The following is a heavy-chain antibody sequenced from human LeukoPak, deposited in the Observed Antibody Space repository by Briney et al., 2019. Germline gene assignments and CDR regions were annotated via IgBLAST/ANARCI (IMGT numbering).Heavy chain of an antibody. CDR3: ARDRLGIAVAGRPLYYYMDV. Sequence: ASVKVSCKASGYTFTGYYMHWVRQAPGQGLEWMGWINPNSDVTNYAQKFQGRVTMTRDTSISTAYMELTRLRSDDTAVYYCARDRLGIAVAGRPLYYYMDVWGKGTTVTISS. CDR1: GYTFTGYY. J-gene: IGHJ6*03. V-gene: IGHV1-2*02. D-gene: IGHD6-19*01. CDR2: INPNSDVT.